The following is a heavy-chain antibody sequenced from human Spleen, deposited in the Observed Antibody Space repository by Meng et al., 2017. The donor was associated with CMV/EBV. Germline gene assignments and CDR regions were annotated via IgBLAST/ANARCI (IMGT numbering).Heavy chain of an antibody. CDR1: GFTVSSNY. CDR2: IYSGGST. CDR3: ARYSSSSPNSDY. V-gene: IGHV3-53*01. D-gene: IGHD6-6*01. J-gene: IGHJ4*02. Sequence: GESLKISCAVSGFTVSSNYMSWVRQAPGKGLEWVSVIYSGGSTYYADSVKGRFTISRDNSKNTLYLQMNSLRAEDTAVYYCARYSSSSPNSDYWGQGTLVTVSS.